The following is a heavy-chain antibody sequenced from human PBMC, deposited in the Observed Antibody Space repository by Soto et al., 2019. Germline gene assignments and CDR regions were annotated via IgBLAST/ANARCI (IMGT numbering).Heavy chain of an antibody. CDR2: IYYSGST. CDR3: AREVGYSYGYLGGYYYGMDV. CDR1: GGSISSGGYY. D-gene: IGHD5-18*01. J-gene: IGHJ6*02. V-gene: IGHV4-31*03. Sequence: QVQLQESGPGLVKPSQTLSLTCTVSGGSISSGGYYWSWIRQHPGKGLEGIGYIYYSGSTYSNPSLKRRVTISVDTSKNHFSLKLSSVTAADTAVYYCAREVGYSYGYLGGYYYGMDVWGQGTTVTVSS.